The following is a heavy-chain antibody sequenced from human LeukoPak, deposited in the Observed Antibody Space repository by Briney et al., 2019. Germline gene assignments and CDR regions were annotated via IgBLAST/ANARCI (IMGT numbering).Heavy chain of an antibody. CDR3: AKDSAFYYIDV. D-gene: IGHD3-10*01. CDR1: GFTFNNYG. Sequence: GGSLRLSCAASGFTFNNYGMHWVRQAPGKGLEWVAFIRYNGNNQYYADSVKGRLTISRDNSKNTLYLQMNSLKGDDTAVYYCAKDSAFYYIDVWGKGTTVIISS. V-gene: IGHV3-30*02. CDR2: IRYNGNNQ. J-gene: IGHJ6*03.